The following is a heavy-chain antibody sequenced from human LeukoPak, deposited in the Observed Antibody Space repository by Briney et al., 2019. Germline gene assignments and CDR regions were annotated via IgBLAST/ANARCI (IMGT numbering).Heavy chain of an antibody. D-gene: IGHD6-19*01. J-gene: IGHJ4*02. CDR2: ITISGHTK. V-gene: IGHV3-48*03. Sequence: GGSLRLSCAASGFDLSTYEMNWVRQAPGKGLEWIADITISGHTKNYADSVKGRFTISRDNAENTLYLQMNSLRAEDTAVYFCARDGSGWSVDYWGQGILVTVSS. CDR3: ARDGSGWSVDY. CDR1: GFDLSTYE.